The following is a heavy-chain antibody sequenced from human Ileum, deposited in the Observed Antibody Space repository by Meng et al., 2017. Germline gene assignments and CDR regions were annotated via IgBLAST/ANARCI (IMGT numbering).Heavy chain of an antibody. Sequence: QAQLQGSGPGLVKLSRTPALTCTFSGGSINSACYYWSWIRQHPGKGLEWIVYIYYIWTTYYNPSLKSRVAISIDTSNNQFSLKLSSVTAADTAVYYCARVPSGGSGVYGWFDPWGQGTLVTVSS. CDR2: IYYIWTT. CDR1: GGSINSACYY. D-gene: IGHD3-10*01. CDR3: ARVPSGGSGVYGWFDP. J-gene: IGHJ5*02. V-gene: IGHV4-31*03.